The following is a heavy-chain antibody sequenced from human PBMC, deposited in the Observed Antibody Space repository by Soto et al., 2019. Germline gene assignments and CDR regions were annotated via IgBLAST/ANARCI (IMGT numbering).Heavy chain of an antibody. CDR2: IYSDGRT. Sequence: EVHLVESGGGLIQPGGSLRLSCEVSGLTVRSKYMNWVRQAPGKGLEWVSVIYSDGRTSYADSVKGRFTISRDTSKNTLYLEMNNLRAEDMAVYYCARAYGPWSYFSDHWGQGTLVTVSS. D-gene: IGHD3-10*01. V-gene: IGHV3-53*01. CDR1: GLTVRSKY. J-gene: IGHJ5*02. CDR3: ARAYGPWSYFSDH.